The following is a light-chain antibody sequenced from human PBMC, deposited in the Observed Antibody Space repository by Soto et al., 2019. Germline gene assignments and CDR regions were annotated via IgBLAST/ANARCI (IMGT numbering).Light chain of an antibody. CDR1: GGSIASNY. CDR2: EDN. V-gene: IGLV6-57*01. J-gene: IGLJ2*01. Sequence: NFMLTQPHSVSESPGKTVTISCTRSGGSIASNYVQWHQQRPSSSPTTVIYEDNQRPSGVPDRFSGSVDTSSNSASLTISGLRTEDEADYFCHSYDSDGQVFGVGTKLTVL. CDR3: HSYDSDGQV.